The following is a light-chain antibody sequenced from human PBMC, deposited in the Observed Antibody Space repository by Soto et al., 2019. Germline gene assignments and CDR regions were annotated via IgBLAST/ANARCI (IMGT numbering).Light chain of an antibody. J-gene: IGLJ2*01. CDR1: SSDVGGYDY. CDR3: SSYTTISTLVI. CDR2: DVT. V-gene: IGLV2-14*01. Sequence: QSVLTQPASVSGSPGQSISISGTGSSSDVGGYDYVSWYQQHPGKAPKLIIYDVTNRPSGVSNRFSGSKSGNTASLTISGLQAEDESDYYCSSYTTISTLVIFGGGTKVTVL.